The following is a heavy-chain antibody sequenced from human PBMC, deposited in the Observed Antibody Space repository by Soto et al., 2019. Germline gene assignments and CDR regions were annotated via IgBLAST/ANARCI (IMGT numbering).Heavy chain of an antibody. CDR2: MNPINGAT. J-gene: IGHJ6*02. V-gene: IGHV1-8*02. D-gene: IGHD2-2*01. CDR3: GRGPSPREPAGGTPYYYAMDV. Sequence: ASVKVSCKASGYDFTAYDINWVRQASGQGLEWMGWMNPINGATGSARRFQGRVSMTRNTATATAYLELTSLRSDDSAVYFCGRGPSPREPAGGTPYYYAMDVWGQGTTVTVSS. CDR1: GYDFTAYD.